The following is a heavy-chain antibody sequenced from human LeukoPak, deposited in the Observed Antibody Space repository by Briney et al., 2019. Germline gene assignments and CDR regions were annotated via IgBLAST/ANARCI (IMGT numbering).Heavy chain of an antibody. CDR2: IWYDGSNK. CDR3: ARDTIGTDV. D-gene: IGHD5-24*01. Sequence: GRSLRLSCAASGFTFSSYGMHWVRQAPGKGLEWVAVIWYDGSNKYYADSVKGRFTISRDNSKNTLYLQMNSLRAEDTVVYYCARDTIGTDVWGKGTTVTVSS. V-gene: IGHV3-33*01. CDR1: GFTFSSYG. J-gene: IGHJ6*04.